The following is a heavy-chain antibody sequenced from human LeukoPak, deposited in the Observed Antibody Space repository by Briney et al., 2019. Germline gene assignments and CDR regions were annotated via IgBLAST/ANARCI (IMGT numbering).Heavy chain of an antibody. V-gene: IGHV1-2*02. CDR1: GYTFTGYY. J-gene: IGHJ4*02. Sequence: VSSVKVPCKAAGYTFTGYYMHWVRQAPRQRLERMGWINPNSGGTNYAQKFQGRVTMTRDPSISTAYMELSRLRSDDTAVYYCAKSIAVAGTVADYWGQGTLVTVSS. CDR3: AKSIAVAGTVADY. CDR2: INPNSGGT. D-gene: IGHD6-19*01.